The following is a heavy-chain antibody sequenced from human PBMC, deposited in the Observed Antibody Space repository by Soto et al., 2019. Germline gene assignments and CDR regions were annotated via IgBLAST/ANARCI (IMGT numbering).Heavy chain of an antibody. CDR1: GGSVSSGSYY. CDR2: IYYSGST. J-gene: IGHJ6*02. V-gene: IGHV4-61*01. D-gene: IGHD6-6*01. CDR3: AREGSIAARNYYYYGMDV. Sequence: QVQLQESGPGLVKPSETLSLTCTVSGGSVSSGSYYWSWIRQPPGKGLEWIGYIYYSGSTNYNPSLKSRGTISVDTSKNQCSLKLSSVTAADTAVYYCAREGSIAARNYYYYGMDVWGQGTTVTVSS.